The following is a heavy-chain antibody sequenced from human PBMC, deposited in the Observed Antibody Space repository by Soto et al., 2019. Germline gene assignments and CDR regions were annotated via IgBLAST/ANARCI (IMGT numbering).Heavy chain of an antibody. CDR3: AKVGCSGGSCYWFDP. CDR2: ISGSGGST. Sequence: GGSLRLSCAASGFTFSSYAMSWVRQAPGKGLEWVSAISGSGGSTYYADSVKGRFTISRDNSKNTLYLQMNSLRAEDTAVYYCAKVGCSGGSCYWFDPWGQGTLVTVSS. J-gene: IGHJ5*02. D-gene: IGHD2-15*01. V-gene: IGHV3-23*01. CDR1: GFTFSSYA.